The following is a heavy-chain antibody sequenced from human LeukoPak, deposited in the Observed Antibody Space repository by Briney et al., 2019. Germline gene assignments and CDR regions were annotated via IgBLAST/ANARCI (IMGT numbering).Heavy chain of an antibody. D-gene: IGHD2-2*01. J-gene: IGHJ4*02. Sequence: GRSLRLSCAASGFTFSSYAMHWVRQAPGKGLEWVAVISYDGSNKYYADSVKGRFTISRDNSKNTLYLQMNSLRAEDTAVYYCARDWGEYQLLYYFDYWGQGTLVTVSS. CDR2: ISYDGSNK. CDR3: ARDWGEYQLLYYFDY. CDR1: GFTFSSYA. V-gene: IGHV3-30-3*01.